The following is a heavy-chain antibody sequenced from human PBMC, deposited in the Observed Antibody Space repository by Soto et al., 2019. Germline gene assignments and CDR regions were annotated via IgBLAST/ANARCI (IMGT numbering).Heavy chain of an antibody. V-gene: IGHV3-7*01. J-gene: IGHJ4*02. CDR2: INQDGSKK. Sequence: GGSLRLSCAASGFTFSTYWMDWVRQTPGKGLEWVANINQDGSKKNYVDSVKGRFTISRDNAKNSLYLQMSSLTAEDSALYYCSRSLNSWGQGTLVTVSS. CDR1: GFTFSTYW. CDR3: SRSLNS.